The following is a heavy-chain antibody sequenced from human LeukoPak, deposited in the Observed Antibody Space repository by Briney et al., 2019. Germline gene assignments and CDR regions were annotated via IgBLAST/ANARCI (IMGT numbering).Heavy chain of an antibody. D-gene: IGHD3-10*01. CDR1: GGSISSSSYY. CDR3: ASPPLYGSGSYYHYYFDY. Sequence: SETLSLTCTVSGGSISSSSYYWGWIRQPPGKGLEWIGSIYYSGSTYYNPSLKSRVTISVDTSKNQFSLKLSSVTAADTAVYYCASPPLYGSGSYYHYYFDYWGQGTLVTVSS. J-gene: IGHJ4*02. CDR2: IYYSGST. V-gene: IGHV4-39*01.